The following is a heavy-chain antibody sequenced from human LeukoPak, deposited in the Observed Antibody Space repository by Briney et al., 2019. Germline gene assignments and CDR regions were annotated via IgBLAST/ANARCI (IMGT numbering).Heavy chain of an antibody. CDR3: ARAYGDDNWFDP. J-gene: IGHJ5*02. CDR2: IYYSGST. D-gene: IGHD4-17*01. CDR1: GGSISSGGYY. Sequence: PSETLSLTCTVSGGSISSGGYYWGWIRQHPGKGLEWIGYIYYSGSTYYNPSLKSRVTISVDTSKNQFSLRLSSVTAADTAVYYCARAYGDDNWFDPWGQGTLVTVSS. V-gene: IGHV4-31*03.